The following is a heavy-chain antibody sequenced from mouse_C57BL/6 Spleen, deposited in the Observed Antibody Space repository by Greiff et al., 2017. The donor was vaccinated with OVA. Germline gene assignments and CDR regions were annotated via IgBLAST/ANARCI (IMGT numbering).Heavy chain of an antibody. V-gene: IGHV1-15*01. CDR3: TREIGSYGYEGFAY. Sequence: QVHVKQSGAELVRPGASVTLSCKASGYTFTDYEMHWVKQTPVHGLEWIGAIDPETGGTAYNQKFKGKAILTADKSSSTAYMELRSLTSEDSAVYYWTREIGSYGYEGFAYWGQGTLVTVSA. CDR2: IDPETGGT. CDR1: GYTFTDYE. D-gene: IGHD2-2*01. J-gene: IGHJ3*01.